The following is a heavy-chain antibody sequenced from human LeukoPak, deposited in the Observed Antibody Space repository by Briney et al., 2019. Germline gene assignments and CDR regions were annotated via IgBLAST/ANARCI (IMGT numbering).Heavy chain of an antibody. Sequence: GESLKISCKGSGYSFTSYWIGWVRQMPGKGLEWMGIIYPGDSDTRYSPSFQGQVTISADKSISTAYLQWSSLKASDTAMYYCARLSSTSWRVESSDAFDIWGQGTMVTVSS. CDR1: GYSFTSYW. D-gene: IGHD2-2*01. J-gene: IGHJ3*02. CDR2: IYPGDSDT. V-gene: IGHV5-51*01. CDR3: ARLSSTSWRVESSDAFDI.